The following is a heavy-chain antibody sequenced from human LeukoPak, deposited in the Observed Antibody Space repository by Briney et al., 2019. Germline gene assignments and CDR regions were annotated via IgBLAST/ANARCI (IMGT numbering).Heavy chain of an antibody. D-gene: IGHD6-19*01. V-gene: IGHV4-34*01. CDR1: GGSFSGYY. Sequence: SETLSLTCAVYGGSFSGYYWSWIRQPPGKGLEWIGEINHSGSTNYNPSLKSRVTISVDTSKNQFSLKLSSVTAADTAVYYCARSEQWLVPLDHWGQGTLVTVSS. J-gene: IGHJ4*02. CDR2: INHSGST. CDR3: ARSEQWLVPLDH.